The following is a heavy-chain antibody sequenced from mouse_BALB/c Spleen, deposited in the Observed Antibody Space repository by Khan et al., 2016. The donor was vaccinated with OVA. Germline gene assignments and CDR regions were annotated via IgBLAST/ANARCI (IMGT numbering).Heavy chain of an antibody. J-gene: IGHJ2*01. Sequence: QMQLEESGAELAKPGASVKMSCKASGYTFTTYWMHWVKQRPGQGLEWIGYINPTSGYTDYNEKFKDRATLSADRSSSTDYMQLSSLTSEDSAVYYCTRDRIDYWGKGTTLTDSS. V-gene: IGHV1-7*01. CDR3: TRDRIDY. CDR1: GYTFTTYW. CDR2: INPTSGYT.